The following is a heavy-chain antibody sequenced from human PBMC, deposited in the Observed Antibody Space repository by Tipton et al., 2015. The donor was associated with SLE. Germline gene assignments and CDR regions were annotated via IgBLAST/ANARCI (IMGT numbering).Heavy chain of an antibody. J-gene: IGHJ5*02. CDR1: GFTFDDYA. CDR3: ARDSSSWYPNWFDP. CDR2: ISWNSGSI. V-gene: IGHV3-9*01. D-gene: IGHD6-13*01. Sequence: RFLRLSCAASGFTFDDYAMHWVRQAPGKGLEWVSGISWNSGSIGYADSVKGRFTISRDNAKNSLYLQMNSLRAEDTAEYYCARDSSSWYPNWFDPWGQGTLVTASS.